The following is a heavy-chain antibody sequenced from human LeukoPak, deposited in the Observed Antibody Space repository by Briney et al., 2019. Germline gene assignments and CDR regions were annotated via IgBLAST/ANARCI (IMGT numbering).Heavy chain of an antibody. CDR3: ARGLRWTYHDFWSGYDR. V-gene: IGHV3-30-3*01. J-gene: IGHJ3*01. D-gene: IGHD3-3*01. Sequence: GGSLRLSCAASGFTFSSYAMHWVRQAPGKGLEWVAVISYDGSNKYYADSVKGRFTISRDNSKNTLYLQMNSLRAEDTAVYYCARGLRWTYHDFWSGYDRWGQGTMVTVSS. CDR2: ISYDGSNK. CDR1: GFTFSSYA.